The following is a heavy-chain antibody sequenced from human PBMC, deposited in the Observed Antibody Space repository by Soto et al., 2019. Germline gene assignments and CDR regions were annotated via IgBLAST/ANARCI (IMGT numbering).Heavy chain of an antibody. CDR2: IDPSDSYT. J-gene: IGHJ3*02. CDR1: GYSFTSYR. V-gene: IGHV5-10-1*01. Sequence: PGESLKISCQGSGYSFTSYRISWVRQMPGKGLEWMGRIDPSDSYTNYSPSFQGHVTISADKSISTAYLQWSSLKASDTAIYYCAVSYYYDSSGNYAAFDIWGQGTMVTVSS. D-gene: IGHD3-22*01. CDR3: AVSYYYDSSGNYAAFDI.